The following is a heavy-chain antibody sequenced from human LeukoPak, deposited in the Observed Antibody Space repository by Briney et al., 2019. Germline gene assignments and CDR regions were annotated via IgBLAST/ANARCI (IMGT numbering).Heavy chain of an antibody. CDR3: ARGKKAASYAFDI. J-gene: IGHJ3*02. CDR2: IYTSGST. D-gene: IGHD6-13*01. V-gene: IGHV4-61*02. Sequence: SETLSLTCSVSGGSITSSSYYWSWIRQPAGKGLEWIGRIYTSGSTNYNPSLKSRVTMSVDTSKNQFSLKLSSVTAADTAVYYCARGKKAASYAFDIWGQGTMVTVSS. CDR1: GGSITSSSYY.